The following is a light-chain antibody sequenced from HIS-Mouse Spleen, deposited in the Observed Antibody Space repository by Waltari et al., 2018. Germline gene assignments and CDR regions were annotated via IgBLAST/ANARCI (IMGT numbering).Light chain of an antibody. Sequence: SSELTQDPAVSVALGQTVRITCQGDSLRSYYASWYQQKPGQAPLLVIYGKNNRPSGIPDRFSGCSSGNTASLTITGAQAEDEADYYCNSRDSSGNHVVFGGGTKLTVL. CDR1: SLRSYY. CDR3: NSRDSSGNHVV. J-gene: IGLJ2*01. CDR2: GKN. V-gene: IGLV3-19*01.